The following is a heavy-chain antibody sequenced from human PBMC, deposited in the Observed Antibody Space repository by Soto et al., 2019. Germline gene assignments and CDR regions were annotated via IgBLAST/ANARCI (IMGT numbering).Heavy chain of an antibody. J-gene: IGHJ4*02. V-gene: IGHV1-8*01. CDR2: MNPNSGNT. D-gene: IGHD3-10*01. CDR1: GYTCTSYY. CDR3: ARASGFGELLPQY. Sequence: ASVKVSCKASGYTCTSYYINWVRQATGQGLEWMGWMNPNSGNTGYAQKFQGRVTMTRNTSISTAYMELSSLRSEDTAVYYCARASGFGELLPQYWGQGTLVSVSS.